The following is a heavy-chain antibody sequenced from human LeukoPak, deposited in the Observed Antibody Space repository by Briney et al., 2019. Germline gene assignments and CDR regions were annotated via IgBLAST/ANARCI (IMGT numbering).Heavy chain of an antibody. CDR1: GYTFTSYY. CDR2: INPSGGST. V-gene: IGHV1-46*01. Sequence: ASVKVSCKASGYTFTSYYMHWVRQAPGQGLEWMGIINPSGGSTSYAQKFQGRVTMTRDTSTSTVYMELSSLRSEDTAVYYCARVRVRRQQLVLSPEGMDVWGQGTTVTVSS. D-gene: IGHD6-13*01. J-gene: IGHJ6*02. CDR3: ARVRVRRQQLVLSPEGMDV.